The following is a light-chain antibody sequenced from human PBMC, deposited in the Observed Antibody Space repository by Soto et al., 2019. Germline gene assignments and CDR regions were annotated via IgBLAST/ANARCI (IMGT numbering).Light chain of an antibody. Sequence: IGMPQSPAPLSVSPGEGATLSCRASQSVSSKLAWYQQKPGQAPRLLIYGASTRATGIPARFSGSGSGTEFTLIISSLQSEDSAVYYCQQYNSWLWTFGQGTKVDI. V-gene: IGKV3-15*01. CDR2: GAS. J-gene: IGKJ1*01. CDR3: QQYNSWLWT. CDR1: QSVSSK.